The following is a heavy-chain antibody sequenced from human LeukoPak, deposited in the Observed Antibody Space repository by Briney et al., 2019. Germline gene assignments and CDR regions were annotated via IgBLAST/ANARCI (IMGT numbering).Heavy chain of an antibody. CDR2: INPNSGGT. CDR1: GYTFTGYY. CDR3: ARDTGIVVVIPNDAFDI. Sequence: ASVKVSYKASGYTFTGYYMHWVRQAPGQGLEWMGWINPNSGGTNYAQKFQGRVTMTRDTSISTAYMELSRLRSDDPAVYYCARDTGIVVVIPNDAFDIWGQGTMVTVSS. J-gene: IGHJ3*02. D-gene: IGHD3-22*01. V-gene: IGHV1-2*02.